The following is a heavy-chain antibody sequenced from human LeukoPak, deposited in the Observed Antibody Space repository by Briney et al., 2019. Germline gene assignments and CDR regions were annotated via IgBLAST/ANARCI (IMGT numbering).Heavy chain of an antibody. CDR3: AKDPRYSSGWYGYYYGMDV. V-gene: IGHV3-30*18. CDR1: GFTFSSYG. Sequence: GGSLRLSCAASGFTFSSYGMHWVRQAPGKGLEWVAVISYDGSNKYYADSVKGRFTISRDNSKNTLYLQMNSLRAEDTAVYYCAKDPRYSSGWYGYYYGMDVWGQGTTVTVSS. D-gene: IGHD6-19*01. CDR2: ISYDGSNK. J-gene: IGHJ6*02.